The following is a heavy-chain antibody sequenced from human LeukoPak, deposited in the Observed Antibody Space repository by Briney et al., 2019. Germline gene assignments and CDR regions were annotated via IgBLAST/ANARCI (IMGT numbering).Heavy chain of an antibody. CDR2: IYHSGST. V-gene: IGHV4-38-2*02. CDR1: GYSISSGYY. Sequence: PSETLSLTCAVSGYSISSGYYWGWIRQPPGKGLEWIGSIYHSGSTYYNPSLKSRVTISVDTSKNQFSLKLSSVTAADTAVYYCARDTSGYFSPFGYWGQGTRVPVSS. CDR3: ARDTSGYFSPFGY. J-gene: IGHJ4*02. D-gene: IGHD3-22*01.